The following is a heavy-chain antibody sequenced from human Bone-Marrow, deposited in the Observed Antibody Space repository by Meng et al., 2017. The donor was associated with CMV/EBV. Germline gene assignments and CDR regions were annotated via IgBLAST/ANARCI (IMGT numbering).Heavy chain of an antibody. CDR1: GYTFTSYT. CDR2: MIPILGIA. V-gene: IGHV1-69*02. Sequence: SVKVSCKASGYTFTSYTISWVRQAPGQGLEWMGRMIPILGIANYAQKFQGRVTITGDKSTSTAYMELSSLRSEDTAVYYCASTVVVPAATSYYYYYYGMDVWGQGTTVTVSS. CDR3: ASTVVVPAATSYYYYYYGMDV. D-gene: IGHD2-2*01. J-gene: IGHJ6*02.